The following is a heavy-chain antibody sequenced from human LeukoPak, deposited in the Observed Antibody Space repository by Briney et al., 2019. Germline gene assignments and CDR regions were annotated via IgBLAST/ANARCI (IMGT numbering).Heavy chain of an antibody. V-gene: IGHV3-21*01. CDR2: ISRSSTYI. CDR3: ARDNSVRDEAWWFNP. CDR1: GFSFSSYS. J-gene: IGHJ5*02. D-gene: IGHD5-24*01. Sequence: GGSLRLSCAASGFSFSSYSMNWVRQAPGKGLEWVSSISRSSTYIYYADSVKGRFTISRDNAKNSLYLQMNSLRAEDTAVYYCARDNSVRDEAWWFNPWGQGTLVTVSS.